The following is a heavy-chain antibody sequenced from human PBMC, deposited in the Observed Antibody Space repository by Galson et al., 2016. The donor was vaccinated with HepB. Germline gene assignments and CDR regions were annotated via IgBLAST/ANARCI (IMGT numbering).Heavy chain of an antibody. Sequence: SVKVSCKASGYTFTSYYMHWVRQAPGQGLEWMGWISAYNGHTNYAQKLQGRVTMTTDTSTNTAYMELRSLRSDDTALYYCARADYNILTAYYPFDYWGQGTLVTVSS. CDR3: ARADYNILTAYYPFDY. D-gene: IGHD3-9*01. V-gene: IGHV1-18*04. CDR2: ISAYNGHT. CDR1: GYTFTSYY. J-gene: IGHJ4*02.